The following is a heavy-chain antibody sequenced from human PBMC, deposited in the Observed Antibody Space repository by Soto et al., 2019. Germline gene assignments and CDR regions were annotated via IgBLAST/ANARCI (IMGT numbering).Heavy chain of an antibody. CDR2: ISQSGNT. CDR1: SGSFSGYY. CDR3: ARAPKVSGSSQTRPDF. J-gene: IGHJ4*02. V-gene: IGHV4-34*01. Sequence: QVQLHQWGAGLLKPSETLSLACSIYSGSFSGYYWSWIRQPPGKGLEWIGEISQSGNTNYSPSLKSRVSISIDTSKKQFYMNLASVSAEDTAVYYCARAPKVSGSSQTRPDFWGQGTLVTVSS. D-gene: IGHD6-6*01.